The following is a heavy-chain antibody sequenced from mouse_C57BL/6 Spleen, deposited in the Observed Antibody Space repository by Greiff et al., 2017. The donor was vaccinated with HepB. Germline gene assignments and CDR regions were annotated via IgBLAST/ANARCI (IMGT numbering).Heavy chain of an antibody. D-gene: IGHD2-3*01. Sequence: VQLQQSGPGLVQPSQSLSITCTVSGFSLTSYGVHWVRQSPGKGLEWLGVIWSGGSTDYNAAFISRLSISKDNSKSKVFFKMNSLQADDTAIYYCARNYDGYYGDYYAMDYWGQGTSVTVSS. CDR3: ARNYDGYYGDYYAMDY. CDR2: IWSGGST. J-gene: IGHJ4*01. V-gene: IGHV2-2*01. CDR1: GFSLTSYG.